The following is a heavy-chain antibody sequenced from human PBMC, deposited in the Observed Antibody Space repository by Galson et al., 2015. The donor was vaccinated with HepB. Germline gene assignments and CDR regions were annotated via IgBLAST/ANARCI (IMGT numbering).Heavy chain of an antibody. D-gene: IGHD3-10*01. CDR2: ISYDGSNK. CDR3: ARDPVLLWFGELESGAFDI. J-gene: IGHJ3*02. V-gene: IGHV3-30*04. CDR1: GFTFSSYA. Sequence: SLRLSCAASGFTFSSYAMHWVRQAPGKGLEWVAVISYDGSNKYYADSVKGRFTISRDNSKNTLYLQMNSLRAEDTAVYYCARDPVLLWFGELESGAFDIWGQGTMVTVSS.